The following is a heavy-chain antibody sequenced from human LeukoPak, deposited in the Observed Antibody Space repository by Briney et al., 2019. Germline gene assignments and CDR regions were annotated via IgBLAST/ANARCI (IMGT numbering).Heavy chain of an antibody. D-gene: IGHD3-3*01. CDR1: GGSISSYY. CDR3: ARDRDDFWTYYIDV. Sequence: SETLSLTCTVSGGSISSYYWSWIRQPPGKGLEWIGRIYSSGSTNYNPSLKSRVTMSVDTSKNQFSLKLMSVTAAATAVYYCARDRDDFWTYYIDVWGKGTTVTVSS. V-gene: IGHV4-4*07. J-gene: IGHJ6*03. CDR2: IYSSGST.